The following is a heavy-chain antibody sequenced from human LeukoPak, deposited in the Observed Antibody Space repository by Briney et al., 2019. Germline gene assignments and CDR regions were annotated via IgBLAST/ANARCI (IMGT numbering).Heavy chain of an antibody. D-gene: IGHD3-16*01. J-gene: IGHJ2*01. CDR2: IYSSGNT. CDR1: GGSISSNY. V-gene: IGHV4-4*07. Sequence: SETLSLTCTVSGGSISSNYWSWIRQPAGKGLQYIGRIYSSGNTNYNPSLKSRVTMSVDTSKNQFSLLLHSVTAADTAVYYCASVWLSRGSYWYFDFWGRGTLVIVSS. CDR3: ASVWLSRGSYWYFDF.